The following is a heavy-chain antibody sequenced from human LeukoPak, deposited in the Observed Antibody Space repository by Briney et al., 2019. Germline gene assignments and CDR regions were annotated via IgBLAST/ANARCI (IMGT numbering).Heavy chain of an antibody. CDR2: INHSGST. J-gene: IGHJ3*02. CDR3: ARERRGLRYGGNSYAFDI. CDR1: GGSFSGYY. D-gene: IGHD4-23*01. V-gene: IGHV4-34*01. Sequence: PSDTLSLTCAVYGGSFSGYYWSWIRQPPGKGLEWIGEINHSGSTNYNPSLKSRVTISVDTSKNQFSLKLSSVTAADTAVYYCARERRGLRYGGNSYAFDIWGQGTMVTVSS.